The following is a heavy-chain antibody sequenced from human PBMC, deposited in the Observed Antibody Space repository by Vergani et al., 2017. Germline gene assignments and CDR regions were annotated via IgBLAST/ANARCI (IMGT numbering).Heavy chain of an antibody. CDR2: INHSGST. J-gene: IGHJ5*02. D-gene: IGHD5-18*01. CDR3: ARGSWIQGWFDP. Sequence: QVQLQQWGAGLLKPSETLSLTCAVYGGSFSGYYWSWFRQPPGRGLVWVGEINHSGSTNYNPSRKSRVTISVDTSKNQFSLKLSSVTAADTAVYYCARGSWIQGWFDPWGQGTLVTVSS. V-gene: IGHV4-34*01. CDR1: GGSFSGYY.